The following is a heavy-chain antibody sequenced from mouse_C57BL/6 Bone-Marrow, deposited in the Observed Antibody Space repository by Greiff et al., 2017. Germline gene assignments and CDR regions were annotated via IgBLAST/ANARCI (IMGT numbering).Heavy chain of an antibody. Sequence: QVQLQQPGTELVKPGASVKLSCKASGYTFTSYWMHWVKQRPGQGLEWIGNINPSNGGTNYNEKFKSKATLTVDKSSSTAYVEISSLTSEDSAVNYCAGESSSYALSGFDYWGQGTTLTVSS. CDR2: INPSNGGT. CDR1: GYTFTSYW. V-gene: IGHV1-53*01. D-gene: IGHD1-1*01. J-gene: IGHJ2*01. CDR3: AGESSSYALSGFDY.